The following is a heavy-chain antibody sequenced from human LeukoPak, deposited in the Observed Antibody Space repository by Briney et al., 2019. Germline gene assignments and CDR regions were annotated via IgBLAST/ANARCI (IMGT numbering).Heavy chain of an antibody. CDR2: MNPNSGNT. Sequence: ASVKVSCKASGYTFTSYDINWVRQATGQGLEWMGWMNPNSGNTGYAQKFQGRVTMTRNTSIGTAYMELSSLRSEDTAVYYCARVGSSSEKSDYWGQGTLVTVSS. V-gene: IGHV1-8*01. J-gene: IGHJ4*02. D-gene: IGHD6-6*01. CDR3: ARVGSSSEKSDY. CDR1: GYTFTSYD.